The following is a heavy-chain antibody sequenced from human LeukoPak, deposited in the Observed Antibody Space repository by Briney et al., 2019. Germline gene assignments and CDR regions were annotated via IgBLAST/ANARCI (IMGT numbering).Heavy chain of an antibody. Sequence: ASVKVSCKASGYTFTSYYMHWVRQAPGQGLEWMGIINPSGGSTSYAQKFQGRVTMTRDTSTSTVYMELSSLRSEDTAVYYCAKDPVGYSYGFYFDYWGQGTLVTVSS. V-gene: IGHV1-46*01. CDR2: INPSGGST. CDR1: GYTFTSYY. CDR3: AKDPVGYSYGFYFDY. D-gene: IGHD5-18*01. J-gene: IGHJ4*02.